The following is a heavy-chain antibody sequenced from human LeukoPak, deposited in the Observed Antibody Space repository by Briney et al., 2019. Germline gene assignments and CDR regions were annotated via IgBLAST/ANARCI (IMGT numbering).Heavy chain of an antibody. CDR1: GCTFSSYA. CDR3: ESGYSYVYYFDY. Sequence: ASVKVSCKASGCTFSSYAISWVRQAPGQGLEWMGRIIPILGIANYAQKFQGRVTITSDKSTSTAYMELSSVRSEDTAVYYCESGYSYVYYFDYWGQGTLVTVSS. J-gene: IGHJ4*02. V-gene: IGHV1-69*04. CDR2: IIPILGIA. D-gene: IGHD5-18*01.